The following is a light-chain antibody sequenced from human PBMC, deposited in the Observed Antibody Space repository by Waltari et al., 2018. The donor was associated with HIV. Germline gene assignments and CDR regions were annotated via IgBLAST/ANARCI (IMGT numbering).Light chain of an antibody. CDR1: SGHSRYA. CDR2: VNGDGTY. J-gene: IGLJ3*02. CDR3: QTWDSGIRV. V-gene: IGLV4-69*01. Sequence: QLVLTQSASASASLGASVKLTCTLSSGHSRYAIAWHQQQAEKGPRYLMKVNGDGTYIKGDGIPDRFSGSSSEAERYLTISSLQSEDEADYYCQTWDSGIRVFGGGTKLTVL.